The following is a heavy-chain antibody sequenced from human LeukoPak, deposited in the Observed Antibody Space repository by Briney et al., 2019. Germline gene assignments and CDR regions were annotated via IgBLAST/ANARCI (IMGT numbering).Heavy chain of an antibody. D-gene: IGHD4-23*01. CDR1: GYTFTSNY. CDR3: ARDNSVEDTAWWFDP. J-gene: IGHJ5*02. Sequence: GASVKVSCKAFGYTFTSNYMHWVRQAPGQGPEWMGVISPSGGSTTYAQKFQGRVTLTRDMSTSTDYLELSSLRSEDTAVYYCARDNSVEDTAWWFDPWGQGTLVTVSS. V-gene: IGHV1-46*01. CDR2: ISPSGGST.